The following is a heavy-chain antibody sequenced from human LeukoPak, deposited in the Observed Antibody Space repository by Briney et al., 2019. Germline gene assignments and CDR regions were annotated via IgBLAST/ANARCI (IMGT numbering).Heavy chain of an antibody. J-gene: IGHJ4*02. CDR1: GFTYSDYA. CDR2: ITPTTDNI. D-gene: IGHD6-19*01. CDR3: ARLAGPRPGTYYFDF. V-gene: IGHV3-21*01. Sequence: PGGALRLSCAASGFTYSDYAMEWVRQTPGKGLEWVSSITPTTDNIYYTLSVEGRFTISRDNAKHSLYLQMNNLRADDTAVYYCARLAGPRPGTYYFDFWGQGVQVTVSS.